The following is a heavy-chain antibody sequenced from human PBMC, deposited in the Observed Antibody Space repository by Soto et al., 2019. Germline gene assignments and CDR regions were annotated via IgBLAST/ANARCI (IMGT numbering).Heavy chain of an antibody. V-gene: IGHV3-23*01. J-gene: IGHJ4*02. Sequence: EVQLLESGGGLVQPGGSLRLSCAASGFTFSSYAMSWVRQAPGKGLEWVSAISGSGGSTYYADSVKGRVTISRDNSKNTLYPQMNSLRGEDTAVYYCSKDSGAYSCYGKFDYWGQGTLVTVSS. CDR3: SKDSGAYSCYGKFDY. CDR2: ISGSGGST. CDR1: GFTFSSYA. D-gene: IGHD5-12*01.